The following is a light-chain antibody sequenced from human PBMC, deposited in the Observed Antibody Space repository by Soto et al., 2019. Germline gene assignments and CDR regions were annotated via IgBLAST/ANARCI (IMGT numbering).Light chain of an antibody. CDR1: QNIRTY. CDR2: DAS. V-gene: IGKV1-39*01. Sequence: DIQMTQSPSSLSASVGDRVTITCRASQNIRTYINWYQQKSGRAPNLLIFDASRLQSGVPSRFSGTGSGTDFTLTITSLQPEDFATYYCQQTSTTLWTFGQGTNV. CDR3: QQTSTTLWT. J-gene: IGKJ1*01.